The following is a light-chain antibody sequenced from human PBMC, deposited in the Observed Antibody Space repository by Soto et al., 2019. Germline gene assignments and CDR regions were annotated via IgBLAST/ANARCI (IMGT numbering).Light chain of an antibody. CDR3: QHYDCSPIT. CDR2: GAS. CDR1: QSVSSSY. V-gene: IGKV3-20*01. J-gene: IGKJ1*01. Sequence: EIVLTQSPGTLSLSPGERATLSCRASQSVSSSYLAWYQQKPGQAPRLLIYGASSRATGIPDRFSGSGSGTDFTLTISRLAPEDFAAYYCQHYDCSPITFGQGTKVEIK.